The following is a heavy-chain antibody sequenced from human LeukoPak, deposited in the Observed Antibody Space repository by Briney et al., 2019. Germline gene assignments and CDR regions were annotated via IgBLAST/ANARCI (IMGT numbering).Heavy chain of an antibody. Sequence: SQTLSLTCAISGDSVSSNSVAWNWIRQSPSRGLEWLGTTYYSSKWYNDYAVSVKGRVTINPDTSKNQISLQLSSVTPEDTAVYYCARGWLRSSFDLWGQGTLVTVSS. V-gene: IGHV6-1*01. CDR1: GDSVSSNSVA. CDR2: TYYSSKWYN. J-gene: IGHJ4*02. D-gene: IGHD5-12*01. CDR3: ARGWLRSSFDL.